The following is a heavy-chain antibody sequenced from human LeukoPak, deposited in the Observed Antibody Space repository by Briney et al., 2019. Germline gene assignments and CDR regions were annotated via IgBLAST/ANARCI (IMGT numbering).Heavy chain of an antibody. J-gene: IGHJ1*01. CDR1: GFTFSSYA. D-gene: IGHD4-17*01. V-gene: IGHV3-23*01. CDR2: ISGSGGST. CDR3: AKENYGDSTGGRFQH. Sequence: GGSLRLSCAASGFTFSSYAMSWVRQTPVKGLEWVSVISGSGGSTYYADSVKGRFTISRVNSKNTLYLQMNSLRAEDTAVYYCAKENYGDSTGGRFQHWGQGTLVTVSS.